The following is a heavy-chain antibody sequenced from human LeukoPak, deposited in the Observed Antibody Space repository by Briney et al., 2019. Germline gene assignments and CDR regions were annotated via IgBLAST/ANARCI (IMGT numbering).Heavy chain of an antibody. CDR2: IYSGGST. V-gene: IGHV3-66*01. J-gene: IGHJ4*02. D-gene: IGHD3-3*01. Sequence: GKSLRLSCAASGFTVSSNYMSWVRQAPGKGLEWVSVIYSGGSTYYADSVKGRFTISRDNSKNTLYLQMNSLRAEDTAVYYCARGQEWLFSYFDYWGQGTLVTVSS. CDR3: ARGQEWLFSYFDY. CDR1: GFTVSSNY.